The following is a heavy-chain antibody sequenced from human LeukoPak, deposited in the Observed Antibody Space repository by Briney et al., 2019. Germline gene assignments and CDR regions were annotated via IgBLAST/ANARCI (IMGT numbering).Heavy chain of an antibody. Sequence: ASVKVSCKASGYTLTSYGISWVRQAPGQGLEWMGWISAYNGNTNYAQKLQGRVTMTTDTSTSTAYMELRSLRSDDTAVYYCARSSLLWFGELFTGGGWFDPWGQGTLVTVSS. CDR3: ARSSLLWFGELFTGGGWFDP. CDR2: ISAYNGNT. V-gene: IGHV1-18*01. D-gene: IGHD3-10*01. CDR1: GYTLTSYG. J-gene: IGHJ5*02.